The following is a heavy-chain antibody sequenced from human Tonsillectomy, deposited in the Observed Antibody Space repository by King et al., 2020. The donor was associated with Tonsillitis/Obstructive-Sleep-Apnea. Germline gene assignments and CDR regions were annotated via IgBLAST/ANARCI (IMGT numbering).Heavy chain of an antibody. CDR1: GYTFTGYY. J-gene: IGHJ6*03. Sequence: QLVQYGAEVKKPGASVKVSCKASGYTFTGYYMHWVRQAPGQGLEWMGRINPNSGGTNYAQKFQGRVTMTRDTSISTAYMELSRLRSDDTAVYYCARAAVVAATTQPYYYYYMDVWGKGTTVTVSS. CDR2: INPNSGGT. D-gene: IGHD2-15*01. CDR3: ARAAVVAATTQPYYYYYMDV. V-gene: IGHV1-2*06.